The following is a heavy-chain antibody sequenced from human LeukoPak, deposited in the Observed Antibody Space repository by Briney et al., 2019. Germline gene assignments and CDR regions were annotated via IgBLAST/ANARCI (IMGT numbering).Heavy chain of an antibody. CDR3: ARGSYSSSWYYYYYGMDV. CDR1: GGSFSGYY. D-gene: IGHD6-13*01. J-gene: IGHJ6*02. Sequence: TSETLSLTCAVYGGSFSGYYWSWIRQPPGKGLEWIGEINHSGSTNYNPSLKSRVTISVDTSKNQFSLKLSSVTAADTAVYYCARGSYSSSWYYYYYGMDVWGQGTTVTVSS. V-gene: IGHV4-34*01. CDR2: INHSGST.